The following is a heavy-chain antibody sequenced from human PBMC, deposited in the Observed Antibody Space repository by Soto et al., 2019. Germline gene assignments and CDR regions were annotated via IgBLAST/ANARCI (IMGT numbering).Heavy chain of an antibody. V-gene: IGHV3-30*18. CDR3: AKGSEVARQELDY. CDR2: LSSDGSDE. D-gene: IGHD2-15*01. J-gene: IGHJ4*02. CDR1: GFTFSNFG. Sequence: QVQLVESGGGVVQPGRSLRLSCAASGFTFSNFGMHWVRQAPGKGLEWVAALSSDGSDEYYSDSVKGRFTISRDNSKNTLLLQMNSLRVEDTDVYYCAKGSEVARQELDYWGQGTLVTVSS.